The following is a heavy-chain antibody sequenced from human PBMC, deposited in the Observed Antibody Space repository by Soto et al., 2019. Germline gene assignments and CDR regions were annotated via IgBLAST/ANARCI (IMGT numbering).Heavy chain of an antibody. Sequence: SETLSLTCAVSGGSISISNWWSWVRQPPGKGLEWIGGIFHSGDTNYNPSLKSRVTISVDRSKNHFSLKLTSVTAADTAMYYCARGAATVAPKNWFDPWGQGILVTVSS. V-gene: IGHV4-4*02. D-gene: IGHD2-15*01. J-gene: IGHJ5*02. CDR1: GGSISISNW. CDR3: ARGAATVAPKNWFDP. CDR2: IFHSGDT.